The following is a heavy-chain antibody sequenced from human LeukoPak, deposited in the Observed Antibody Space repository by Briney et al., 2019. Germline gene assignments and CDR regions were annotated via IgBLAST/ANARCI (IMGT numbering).Heavy chain of an antibody. D-gene: IGHD1-26*01. CDR2: IYYSGST. CDR1: GVSISSYY. V-gene: IGHV4-59*01. Sequence: SETLSLTCTVSGVSISSYYWSWIRQPPGKGLEWIGYIYYSGSTNYNPSLKSRVTISVDTSKNQFSLKLSSVTAADTAVYYCAHLIYFSGSYHFDYWGQGTLVTVSS. CDR3: AHLIYFSGSYHFDY. J-gene: IGHJ4*02.